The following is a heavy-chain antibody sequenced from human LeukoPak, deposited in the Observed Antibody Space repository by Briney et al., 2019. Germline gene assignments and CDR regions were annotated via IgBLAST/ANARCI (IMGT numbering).Heavy chain of an antibody. CDR2: ISSSGGST. V-gene: IGHV3-23*01. CDR1: GFTFSSYA. Sequence: GGSLRLSCAASGFTFSSYAMSWVRQAPGKGLEWVSAISSSGGSTYYADSVKGRFTISRDNSKNTLYLQVNSLRAEDTAVYYCATDLTALVDYWGQGTLVTVSS. D-gene: IGHD5-18*01. J-gene: IGHJ4*02. CDR3: ATDLTALVDY.